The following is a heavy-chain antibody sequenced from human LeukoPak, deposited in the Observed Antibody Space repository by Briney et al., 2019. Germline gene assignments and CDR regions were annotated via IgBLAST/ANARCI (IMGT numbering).Heavy chain of an antibody. Sequence: SETLSLTCAVSGGSISSGGYSWSWIRQPPGKGPEWIGYIYHSGSTYYNPSLKSQVTISVDRSKNQFSLKLSSVTAADTAVYYCARRIVVVVAATTYNWFDPWGQGTLVTVSS. CDR1: GGSISSGGYS. J-gene: IGHJ5*02. V-gene: IGHV4-30-2*01. D-gene: IGHD2-15*01. CDR2: IYHSGST. CDR3: ARRIVVVVAATTYNWFDP.